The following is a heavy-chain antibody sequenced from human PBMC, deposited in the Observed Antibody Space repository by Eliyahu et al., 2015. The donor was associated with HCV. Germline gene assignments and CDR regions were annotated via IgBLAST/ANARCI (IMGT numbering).Heavy chain of an antibody. Sequence: QVQLQQWGAGLLKPSETLSLTCAVYGGSFSGYYWSWIRQPPGKGLEWIGEINHSGSTNYNPSLKSRVTISVDTSKNQFSLKLSSVTAADTAVYYCARGHIPGYYFDYWGQGTLVTVSS. CDR1: GGSFSGYY. CDR3: ARGHIPGYYFDY. V-gene: IGHV4-34*01. CDR2: INHSGST. J-gene: IGHJ4*02. D-gene: IGHD2-2*01.